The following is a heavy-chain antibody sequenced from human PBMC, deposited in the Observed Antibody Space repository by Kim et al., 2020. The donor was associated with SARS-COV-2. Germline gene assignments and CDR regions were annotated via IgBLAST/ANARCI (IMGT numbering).Heavy chain of an antibody. CDR3: AKGSTGYCSGVTCYRFDY. Sequence: VKGRFTISRDDSKNTLDLQMNSLRAEDTAVYYCAKGSTGYCSGVTCYRFDYWGQGTLVTVSS. D-gene: IGHD2-15*01. J-gene: IGHJ4*02. V-gene: IGHV3-23*01.